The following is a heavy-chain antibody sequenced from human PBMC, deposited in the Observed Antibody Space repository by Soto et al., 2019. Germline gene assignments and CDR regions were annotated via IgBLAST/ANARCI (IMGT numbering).Heavy chain of an antibody. J-gene: IGHJ4*02. D-gene: IGHD6-6*01. CDR3: TTGSTSTKNY. CDR1: GFTFSNAW. V-gene: IGHV3-15*01. Sequence: PGGSLRLSCAASGFTFSNAWMYWVRQTPGKGLDLVGRIRSKTDGGTTEYAAPVKGRFTISRDDAKNTMYLQMNSLKIEDTAVYYCTTGSTSTKNYWGQGTLVTVSS. CDR2: IRSKTDGGTT.